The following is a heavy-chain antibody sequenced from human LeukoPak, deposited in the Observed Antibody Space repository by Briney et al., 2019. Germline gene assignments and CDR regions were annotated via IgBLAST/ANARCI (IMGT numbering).Heavy chain of an antibody. D-gene: IGHD6-13*01. J-gene: IGHJ5*02. V-gene: IGHV4-61*08. Sequence: SETLSLTCTVSGGSISSGDYYWSWIRQPPGKGLEWIGHIYTSGSTNYNPSLKSRVTISIDTSKNQFSLKLNSVTAADTAVYYCARDNGYSDTWGQGTLVTVSS. CDR2: IYTSGST. CDR3: ARDNGYSDT. CDR1: GGSISSGDYY.